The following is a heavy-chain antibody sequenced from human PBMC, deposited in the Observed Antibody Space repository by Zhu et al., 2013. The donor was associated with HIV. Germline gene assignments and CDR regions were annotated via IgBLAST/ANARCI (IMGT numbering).Heavy chain of an antibody. CDR1: GYSFTSYW. V-gene: IGHV5-51*01. Sequence: EVQLVQSGAEVKKPGESLKISCKGSGYSFTSYWIGWVRQMPGKGLEWMGIIYPGDSDTRYSPSFQGQVTISADKSISTAYLQWSSLKASDTAMYYCARLAHYYDSSGYSQDDAFDIWGQGTMVTVSS. CDR2: IYPGDSDT. D-gene: IGHD3-22*01. CDR3: ARLAHYYDSSGYSQDDAFDI. J-gene: IGHJ3*02.